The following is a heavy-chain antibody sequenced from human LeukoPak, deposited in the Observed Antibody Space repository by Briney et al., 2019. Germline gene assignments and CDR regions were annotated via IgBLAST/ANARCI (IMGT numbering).Heavy chain of an antibody. D-gene: IGHD6-19*01. Sequence: GRSLRLSCAGSGFTFMSYVMHWVRQAPGKGLEWVAIISYDGSNKYYADSVKGRFTISRDNSQNTLYLQMNSLRTEDTAVYYCASVGSGWSYFDYWGQGTLVTVSS. J-gene: IGHJ4*02. CDR3: ASVGSGWSYFDY. CDR2: ISYDGSNK. CDR1: GFTFMSYV. V-gene: IGHV3-30*03.